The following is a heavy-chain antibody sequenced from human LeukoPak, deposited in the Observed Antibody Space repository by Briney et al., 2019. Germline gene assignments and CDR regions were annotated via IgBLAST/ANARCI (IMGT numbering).Heavy chain of an antibody. CDR3: ARVDWYYDSSGYYDASLDY. CDR1: GYTFTGYY. V-gene: IGHV1-2*02. CDR2: INPNSGGT. J-gene: IGHJ4*02. D-gene: IGHD3-22*01. Sequence: ASVKVSSKASGYTFTGYYMHWVRQAPGQGLEWMGWINPNSGGTNYAQKFQGRVTMTRDTSISTAYMELSRLRSDDTAVYYCARVDWYYDSSGYYDASLDYWGQGTLVTVSS.